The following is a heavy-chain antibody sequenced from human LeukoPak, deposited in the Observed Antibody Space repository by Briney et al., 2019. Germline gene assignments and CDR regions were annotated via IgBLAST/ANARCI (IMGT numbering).Heavy chain of an antibody. CDR3: ARRWSLDL. CDR1: GFSVSGNY. Sequence: GGSLRLSCSASGFSVSGNYMNWVRQAPGQGPEWVSVVYPNGRTYYADSVKDRFTVAGDNFRNTLYLQMDSLRVEDTALYYCARRWSLDLWGRGTLVTVSS. J-gene: IGHJ2*01. V-gene: IGHV3-66*04. CDR2: VYPNGRT.